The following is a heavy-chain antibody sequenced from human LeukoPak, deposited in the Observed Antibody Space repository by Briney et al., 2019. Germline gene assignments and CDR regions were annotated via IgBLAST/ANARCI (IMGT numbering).Heavy chain of an antibody. Sequence: GESLRLSCAASGFTVSRYAMGWVRQAPGKGLEWVSAIGGGGTLYYADSVKGRFSISRDISKNTLLLQMNSLRAEDTAVYYCARRRYDWGGDFANWGQGTLVTVSS. D-gene: IGHD3-16*01. CDR3: ARRRYDWGGDFAN. CDR2: IGGGGTL. J-gene: IGHJ4*02. V-gene: IGHV3-23*01. CDR1: GFTVSRYA.